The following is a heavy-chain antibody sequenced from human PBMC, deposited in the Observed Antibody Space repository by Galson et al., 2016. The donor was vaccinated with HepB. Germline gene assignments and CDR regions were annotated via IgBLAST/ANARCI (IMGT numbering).Heavy chain of an antibody. CDR1: GLTVSSNY. V-gene: IGHV3-53*01. D-gene: IGHD4-11*01. CDR3: VREMTTVTNWFDP. CDR2: IYPGGTT. J-gene: IGHJ5*02. Sequence: SLRLSCAASGLTVSSNYMNWVRQAPGKGLEWVSLIYPGGTTHYAGSVKGRFTISRDSSKNTLYLQMNSLTVEDTAVYFCVREMTTVTNWFDPWGQGTLVTVSS.